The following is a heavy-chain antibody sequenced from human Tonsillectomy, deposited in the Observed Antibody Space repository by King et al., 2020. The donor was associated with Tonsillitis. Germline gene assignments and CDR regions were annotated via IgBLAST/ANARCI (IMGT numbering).Heavy chain of an antibody. V-gene: IGHV3-23*04. CDR3: AKGYNSVT. CDR2: ISGGGDTT. Sequence: QLVQSGGDLVQPGGSLRLSCAASGFTFSDYAMSWVRQAPGKGLEWVSGISGGGDTTYYADSVKGRFTISRDNSKNTLSLQMNSLSAEDTAVYYCAKGYNSVTWGLGTLVTVSS. D-gene: IGHD6-19*01. CDR1: GFTFSDYA. J-gene: IGHJ5*02.